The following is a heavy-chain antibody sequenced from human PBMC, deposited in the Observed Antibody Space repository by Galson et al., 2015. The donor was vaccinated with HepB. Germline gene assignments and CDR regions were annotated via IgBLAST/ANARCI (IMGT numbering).Heavy chain of an antibody. CDR1: GFTFSSYW. CDR3: ARDPVRGDGCNWDL. J-gene: IGHJ5*02. CDR2: IQPDGSEG. Sequence: SLRLSCAASGFTFSSYWMSWVRQAPGKGLEWVANIQPDGSEGYYVGSVKGRFTISRDNAKNSLDLQMHSRRAEDTALYYCARDPVRGDGCNWDLWGQGSLVTVSS. D-gene: IGHD5-24*01. V-gene: IGHV3-7*03.